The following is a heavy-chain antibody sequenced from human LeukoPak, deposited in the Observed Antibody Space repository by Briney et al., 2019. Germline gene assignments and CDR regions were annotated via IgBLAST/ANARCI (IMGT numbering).Heavy chain of an antibody. CDR2: ISGSGTAT. Sequence: GGSRILSCAASGLRFSGQKLIWIGQAPGKDRAGFAIISGSGTATFYADSVTGLFFIYKDNPRDYLSLQMNSLSAEDKAMYYCATLHFYAMGVWGQGTTVTVSS. V-gene: IGHV3-11*01. CDR1: GLRFSGQK. CDR3: ATLHFYAMGV. J-gene: IGHJ6*01.